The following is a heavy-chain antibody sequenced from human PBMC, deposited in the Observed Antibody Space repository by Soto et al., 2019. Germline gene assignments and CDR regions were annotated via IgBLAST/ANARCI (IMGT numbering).Heavy chain of an antibody. V-gene: IGHV4-39*01. J-gene: IGHJ4*02. D-gene: IGHD4-17*01. Sequence: QLQLQESGPGLVRPSETLSLTCTVSVGSMSTTGSYWGWVRQPPGKGLEWIGSIYYSGDTFDSPSLSSRVTTSVDTSKKQFSLRLSSVTAADTAVYYCARHFMTTVTEYYFDSWGQGTLVTVSS. CDR1: VGSMSTTGSY. CDR2: IYYSGDT. CDR3: ARHFMTTVTEYYFDS.